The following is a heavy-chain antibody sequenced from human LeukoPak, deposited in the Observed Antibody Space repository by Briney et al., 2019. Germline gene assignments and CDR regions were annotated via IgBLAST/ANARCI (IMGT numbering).Heavy chain of an antibody. Sequence: GRSLRLSCVVSGFTFSTYGMHWVRQAPGKGLEWGALISQDESNKYYADSAKGRFTISRDNSKNTLYLQMNSLRAEDTAVYYCAKEIAQYCGGDCPSDYWGQGTLVIVSS. J-gene: IGHJ4*02. D-gene: IGHD2-21*02. CDR1: GFTFSTYG. CDR3: AKEIAQYCGGDCPSDY. V-gene: IGHV3-30*18. CDR2: ISQDESNK.